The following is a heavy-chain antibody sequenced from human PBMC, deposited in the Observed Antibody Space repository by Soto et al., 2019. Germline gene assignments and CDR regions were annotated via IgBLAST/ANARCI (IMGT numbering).Heavy chain of an antibody. CDR1: GDSVSSNSAG. D-gene: IGHD1-26*01. V-gene: IGHV6-1*01. Sequence: SQTLSLTCAITGDSVSSNSAGWSWVRQSPSRGLEWLGRTYYRSKWYYEYAVSVRGRITINPDTSKNQYSLQLNSVTPEDTAVYFCARGEQYSGRIFDYWCQGTLATGFS. J-gene: IGHJ4*01. CDR3: ARGEQYSGRIFDY. CDR2: TYYRSKWYY.